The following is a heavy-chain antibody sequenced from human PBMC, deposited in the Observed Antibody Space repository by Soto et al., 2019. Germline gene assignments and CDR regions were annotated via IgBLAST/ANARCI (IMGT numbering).Heavy chain of an antibody. CDR3: ARGGSSSWQQKTRWFDP. CDR2: INHSGST. J-gene: IGHJ5*02. D-gene: IGHD6-13*01. V-gene: IGHV4-34*01. CDR1: GGSFSGYY. Sequence: PSETLSLTCAVYGGSFSGYYWSWIRQPPGKGLEWIGEINHSGSTNYNPSLKSRVTISVDTSKNQFSLKLSSVTAADTAVYYCARGGSSSWQQKTRWFDPWGQGTLVTVSS.